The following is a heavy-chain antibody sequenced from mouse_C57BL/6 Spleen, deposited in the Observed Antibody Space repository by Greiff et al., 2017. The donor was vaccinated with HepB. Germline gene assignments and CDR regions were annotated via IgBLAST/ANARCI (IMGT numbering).Heavy chain of an antibody. J-gene: IGHJ1*03. CDR2: ITHSGET. CDR3: AGDTGSYDGYLGYFDV. Sequence: QVQLKESGPGLVKPSQSLFLTCSITGFPITSGYYWIWIRQSPGKPLEWMGYITHSGETFYNPSLQSPISITRETSKNQFFLQLNSVTTEDTAMYYCAGDTGSYDGYLGYFDVWGTGTTVTVSS. V-gene: IGHV12-3*01. D-gene: IGHD2-3*01. CDR1: GFPITSGYY.